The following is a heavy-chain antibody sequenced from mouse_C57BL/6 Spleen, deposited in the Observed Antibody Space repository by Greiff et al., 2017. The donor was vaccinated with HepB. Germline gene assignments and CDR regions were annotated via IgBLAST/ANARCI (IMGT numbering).Heavy chain of an antibody. CDR1: GYTFTSYW. CDR3: ASLYYAVEGNYAMDY. CDR2: IHPNSGST. Sequence: QVQLQQPGAELVKPGASVKLSCKASGYTFTSYWMHWVKQRPGQGLEWIGMIHPNSGSTNYNEKFKSKATLTVDKSSSTAYMQLSSLTSEDSAVYYCASLYYAVEGNYAMDYWGQGTSVTVSS. D-gene: IGHD1-1*01. J-gene: IGHJ4*01. V-gene: IGHV1-64*01.